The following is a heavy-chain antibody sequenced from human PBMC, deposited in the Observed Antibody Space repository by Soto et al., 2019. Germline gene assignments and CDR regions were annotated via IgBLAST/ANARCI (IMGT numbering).Heavy chain of an antibody. V-gene: IGHV1-2*04. D-gene: IGHD3-10*01. CDR2: INPNSGGT. CDR3: ARARGGIWFGELSQDFDY. CDR1: GYTFTGYY. J-gene: IGHJ4*02. Sequence: QVQLVQSGAEVKKPGASVKVSCKASGYTFTGYYMHWVRQAPGQGLEWMGWINPNSGGTNYAQKCQGWVPMTRDTSISTAYMELSRLRSDDTAVYYCARARGGIWFGELSQDFDYWGQGTLVTVSS.